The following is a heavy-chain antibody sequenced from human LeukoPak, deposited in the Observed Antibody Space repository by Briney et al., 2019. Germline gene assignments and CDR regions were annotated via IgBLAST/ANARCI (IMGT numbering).Heavy chain of an antibody. V-gene: IGHV4-4*02. CDR2: IYHSGST. Sequence: PSETLSLTCAVSGGSISSSNWWSWVRQPPGKGLEGIGEIYHSGSTNYNPSLQSRVTISLDKSKKQFSLQLSSVTAADTAVYYCARVMVEQQLVLFDSHPTLAFDYWGQGTLVTVSS. J-gene: IGHJ4*02. CDR1: GGSISSSNW. CDR3: ARVMVEQQLVLFDSHPTLAFDY. D-gene: IGHD6-13*01.